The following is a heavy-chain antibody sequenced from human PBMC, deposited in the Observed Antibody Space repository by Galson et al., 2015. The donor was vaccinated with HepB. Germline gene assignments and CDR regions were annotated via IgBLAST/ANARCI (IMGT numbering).Heavy chain of an antibody. J-gene: IGHJ6*02. CDR1: GFTFDDYG. D-gene: IGHD3-10*01. CDR3: ARGYYGSGSYPLMDV. Sequence: SLRLSCAASGFTFDDYGMSWVRQAPGKGLEWVSGINWNGGSTGYADSVKGRFTISRDNAKNSLYLQMNSLRAEDTALYYCARGYYGSGSYPLMDVWGQGTTVTVSS. CDR2: INWNGGST. V-gene: IGHV3-20*04.